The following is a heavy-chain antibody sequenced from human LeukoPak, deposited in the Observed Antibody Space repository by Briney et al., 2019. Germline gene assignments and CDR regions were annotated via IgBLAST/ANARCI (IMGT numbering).Heavy chain of an antibody. J-gene: IGHJ4*02. D-gene: IGHD3-3*01. V-gene: IGHV4-39*07. Sequence: SETLSLTCTVSGGSISSSSYYWGWIRQPPGKGLEWIGSIYYSGSTYYNPSLKSRVTISVDTSKNQFSLKLSSVTAADTAVYYCARGGYDFWSGYSEFDYWGQGTLVTVSS. CDR3: ARGGYDFWSGYSEFDY. CDR1: GGSISSSSYY. CDR2: IYYSGST.